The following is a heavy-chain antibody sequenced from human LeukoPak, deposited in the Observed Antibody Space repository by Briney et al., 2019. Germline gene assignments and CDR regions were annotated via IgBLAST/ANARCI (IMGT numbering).Heavy chain of an antibody. V-gene: IGHV3-74*01. CDR2: INSDGINT. Sequence: GGTLRLSCAASGFTFSNYWMHWVRQAPGKGLVWVSRINSDGINTSYADSVKGRFTISRDNAKNTLNLQMNSLRAEDTAVYYCARDPSMGDYFDYWGQGTLVTVSS. CDR1: GFTFSNYW. CDR3: ARDPSMGDYFDY. D-gene: IGHD3-16*01. J-gene: IGHJ4*02.